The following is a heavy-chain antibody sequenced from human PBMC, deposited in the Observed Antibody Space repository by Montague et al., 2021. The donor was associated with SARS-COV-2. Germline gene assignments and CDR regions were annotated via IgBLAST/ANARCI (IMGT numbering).Heavy chain of an antibody. D-gene: IGHD6-19*01. CDR2: IYYGGST. J-gene: IGHJ3*02. Sequence: SETLSLTCTVYGGSISSSSHYRGWIRQPRRTGMVWIGSIYYGGSTYYNPSLKSRVTISVDTSKNQFSLKLSSVTAADTAVYYCARQENSSGWFKPDAFDIWGQGTMVTVSS. CDR1: GGSISSSSHY. CDR3: ARQENSSGWFKPDAFDI. V-gene: IGHV4-39*01.